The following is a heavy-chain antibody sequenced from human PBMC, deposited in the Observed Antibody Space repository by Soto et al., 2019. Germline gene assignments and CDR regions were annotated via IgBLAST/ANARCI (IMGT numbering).Heavy chain of an antibody. Sequence: PLEILSLTCAVYGGSFSGYYWSWIRQPPGKGLEWIGEINHSGSTNYNPSLKSRVTISVDTSKNQFSLKLSSVTAADTAVYYCARGANLYDYIWGRKLNWFDPWGQGTLVTVSS. CDR3: ARGANLYDYIWGRKLNWFDP. D-gene: IGHD3-16*01. CDR1: GGSFSGYY. CDR2: INHSGST. J-gene: IGHJ5*02. V-gene: IGHV4-34*01.